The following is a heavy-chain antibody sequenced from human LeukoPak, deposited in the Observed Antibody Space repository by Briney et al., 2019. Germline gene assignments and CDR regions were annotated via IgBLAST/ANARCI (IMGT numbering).Heavy chain of an antibody. J-gene: IGHJ4*02. CDR2: ISAYNGNT. CDR3: ARRKNDCSGGSCYGYYFDY. V-gene: IGHV1-18*01. D-gene: IGHD2-15*01. Sequence: ASVKVSCKASGYTFTSYVISWVRQAPGQGLEWMGWISAYNGNTNYAQKLQGRVTMTTDTSTSTAYMELRSLRSDDTAVYYCARRKNDCSGGSCYGYYFDYWGQGTLVTVSS. CDR1: GYTFTSYV.